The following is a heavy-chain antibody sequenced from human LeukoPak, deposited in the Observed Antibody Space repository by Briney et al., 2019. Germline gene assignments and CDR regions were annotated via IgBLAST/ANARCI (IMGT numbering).Heavy chain of an antibody. CDR1: GYTFTGYY. CDR2: INPNSGGT. J-gene: IGHJ4*02. Sequence: ASVKVSCKASGYTFTGYYMHWVRQAPGQGLEWIGWINPNSGGTNYAQKSQGRVTMTRDTSISTAYMELSRLRSDDTAVYYCARDSRIAARLNYPSHGFGGRGTGVSVSS. CDR3: ARDSRIAARLNYPSHGF. V-gene: IGHV1-2*02. D-gene: IGHD6-6*01.